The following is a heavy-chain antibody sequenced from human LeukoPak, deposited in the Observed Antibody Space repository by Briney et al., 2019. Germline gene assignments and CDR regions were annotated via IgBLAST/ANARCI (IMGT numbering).Heavy chain of an antibody. V-gene: IGHV4-59*01. CDR3: ASGASTYSCGPYFDY. D-gene: IGHD5-18*01. CDR1: GGSISSYY. CDR2: IYYSGST. J-gene: IGHJ4*02. Sequence: SETLSLTCTVSGGSISSYYWSWIRQPPGKGLEWIGYIYYSGSTNYNPSLKSRVTISVDTSKNQFSLKLSSVTAADTAVYYCASGASTYSCGPYFDYWGQGTLVTVSS.